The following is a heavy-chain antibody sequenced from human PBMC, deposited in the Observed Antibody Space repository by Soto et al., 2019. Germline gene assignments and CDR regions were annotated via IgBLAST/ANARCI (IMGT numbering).Heavy chain of an antibody. Sequence: SETLSLTCTVSGGSISSISYYWGWIRQPPGKGLEWIGSIYYSGSTYYNPSLKSRVTISVDTSKNQFSLKLSSVTAADTAVYYCARGHLREEPKLLQVVPAANYYYYMDVWGKGTTVTVSS. CDR1: GGSISSISYY. D-gene: IGHD2-2*01. V-gene: IGHV4-39*01. CDR3: ARGHLREEPKLLQVVPAANYYYYMDV. J-gene: IGHJ6*03. CDR2: IYYSGST.